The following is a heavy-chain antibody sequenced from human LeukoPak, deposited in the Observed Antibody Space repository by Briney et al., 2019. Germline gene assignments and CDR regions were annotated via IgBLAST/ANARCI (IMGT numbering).Heavy chain of an antibody. CDR2: IIPILGIA. J-gene: IGHJ5*02. CDR1: GGTFSSYA. Sequence: SVKVSCKASGGTFSSYAISWVRQAPGQGLEWMGRIIPILGIANYAQKFQGRVTITADKSTSTAYMELSSLRSEDTAVYYCARNVVVPAAPFDPWGQRTLVTVSS. D-gene: IGHD2-2*01. V-gene: IGHV1-69*04. CDR3: ARNVVVPAAPFDP.